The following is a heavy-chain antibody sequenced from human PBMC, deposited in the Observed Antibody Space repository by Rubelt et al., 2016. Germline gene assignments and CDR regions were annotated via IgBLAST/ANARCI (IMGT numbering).Heavy chain of an antibody. CDR1: GYTFTGYY. Sequence: QVQLVQSGAEVQKPGASVKVSCKASGYTFTGYYMHWVRQAPRQGLERMGWINPNSHGKNYAQKLQGRDTMTRDTSNSTAYMELSRLRADDTAVYYCARFAIGGHSSGYLFDYWGQGTLVTVSS. CDR2: INPNSHGK. V-gene: IGHV1-2*02. D-gene: IGHD3-22*01. J-gene: IGHJ4*02. CDR3: ARFAIGGHSSGYLFDY.